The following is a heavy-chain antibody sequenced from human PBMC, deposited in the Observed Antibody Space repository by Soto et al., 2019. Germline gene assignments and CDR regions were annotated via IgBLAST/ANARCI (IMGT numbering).Heavy chain of an antibody. D-gene: IGHD2-21*02. Sequence: GGSLRLSCAVSGFTFSNYYIHWVRQAPGRGLEWVSSIRSGRDTFYADSVKGRFSISRDDAASSVSLQMNSLRGEDTAVYFCAREETAWPLAYGLDVWGQGTTVTVSS. CDR2: IRSGRDT. J-gene: IGHJ6*02. CDR3: AREETAWPLAYGLDV. V-gene: IGHV3-21*01. CDR1: GFTFSNYY.